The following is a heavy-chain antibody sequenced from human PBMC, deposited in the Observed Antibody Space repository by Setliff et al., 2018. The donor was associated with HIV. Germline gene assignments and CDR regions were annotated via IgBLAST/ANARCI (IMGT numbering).Heavy chain of an antibody. V-gene: IGHV3-11*01. D-gene: IGHD3-16*01. J-gene: IGHJ1*01. CDR3: ARTDSYTAMIWP. Sequence: PGGSLRLSCAASGFTFSSYGMSWIRQAPGKGLEWISYIGSRGTPVKTADSLKGRFFVSRDNTKNSLYLQINNLSVEDTAMYFCARTDSYTAMIWPWGRGTLVTVSS. CDR1: GFTFSSYG. CDR2: IGSRGTPV.